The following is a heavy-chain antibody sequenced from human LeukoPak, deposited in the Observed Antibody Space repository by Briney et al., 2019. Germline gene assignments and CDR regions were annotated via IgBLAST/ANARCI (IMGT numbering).Heavy chain of an antibody. CDR1: GLTFSSYS. V-gene: IGHV3-21*01. J-gene: IGHJ3*02. CDR3: ARERFGSGFPDAFGI. D-gene: IGHD3-22*01. CDR2: ISSSSSYI. Sequence: GGSLRLSCAASGLTFSSYSMNWVRQAPGKGLEWVSSISSSSSYIYYADSVKGRFTISRDNAKNSLYLQKNSLRAEDTAVYYCARERFGSGFPDAFGIWGQGTKVTVSS.